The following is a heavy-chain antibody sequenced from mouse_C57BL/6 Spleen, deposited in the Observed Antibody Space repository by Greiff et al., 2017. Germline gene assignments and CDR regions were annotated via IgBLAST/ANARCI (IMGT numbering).Heavy chain of an antibody. CDR2: INPNNGGT. CDR3: ASVYYGNYYFDY. D-gene: IGHD2-1*01. CDR1: GYTFTDYY. Sequence: EVQLQQSGPELVKPGASVKISCKASGYTFTDYYMNWVKQSHGKSLEWIGDINPNNGGTSYNQKFKGKATLTVDQSSSTAYMELRSLTSEDSAVYYCASVYYGNYYFDYWGQGTTLTVSS. J-gene: IGHJ2*01. V-gene: IGHV1-26*01.